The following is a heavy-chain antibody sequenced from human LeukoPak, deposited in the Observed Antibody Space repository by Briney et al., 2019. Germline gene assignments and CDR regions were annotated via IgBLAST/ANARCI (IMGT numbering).Heavy chain of an antibody. V-gene: IGHV4-59*01. J-gene: IGHJ4*02. CDR2: IYYSGST. CDR1: GGSISSYY. CDR3: ARSYDFWSGFDY. D-gene: IGHD3-3*01. Sequence: PSETLSLTCTVSGGSISSYYWSWIRQPPGKGLEWIGYIYYSGSTNYNPSLKSRVTISVDTSKNQFSLKLSSVTAADTAAYYCARSYDFWSGFDYWGQGTLVTVSS.